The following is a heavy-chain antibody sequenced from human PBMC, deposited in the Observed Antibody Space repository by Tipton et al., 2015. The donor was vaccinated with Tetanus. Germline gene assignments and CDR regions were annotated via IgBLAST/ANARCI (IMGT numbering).Heavy chain of an antibody. V-gene: IGHV1-69*01. D-gene: IGHD3-10*01. CDR1: GGTFSSYA. Sequence: QVQLVQSGAEVKKPGSSVKVSCKASGGTFSSYAISWVRQAPGQGLEWMGGIIPIFGTANYAQKFQGRVTITADESTSTAYMELSSLRSEDTAVYYCARDRRDYYGSGSYYGEFDYWGQGTLVTVSS. J-gene: IGHJ4*02. CDR3: ARDRRDYYGSGSYYGEFDY. CDR2: IIPIFGTA.